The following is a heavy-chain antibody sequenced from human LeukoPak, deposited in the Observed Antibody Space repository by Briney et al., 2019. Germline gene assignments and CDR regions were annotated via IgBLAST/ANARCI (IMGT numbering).Heavy chain of an antibody. CDR1: GFIVSSNY. CDR3: ARGGYDSRGYYFDY. J-gene: IGHJ4*02. Sequence: GGSLRLSCAASGFIVSSNYMSWVRQAPGKGLEWVSVIYSGGSTYYADSVKGRFTISRDNSKNTLYLQMNSLRVEDTAVYYCARGGYDSRGYYFDYWGQGTLVTVSS. V-gene: IGHV3-53*01. D-gene: IGHD3-22*01. CDR2: IYSGGST.